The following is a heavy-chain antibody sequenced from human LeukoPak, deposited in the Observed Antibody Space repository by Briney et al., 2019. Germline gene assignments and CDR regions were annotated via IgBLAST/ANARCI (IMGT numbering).Heavy chain of an antibody. CDR3: TRGSYCSSTSCYTGDAFDI. Sequence: GGSLRLSCTASGFTFGDYAMSWVRQAPGKGLEWVGFIRSKAYGGTTEYAASVKGRFTISRDDSKSIAYLQMNSLKTEDTVVYYCTRGSYCSSTSCYTGDAFDIWGQGTMVTVSS. CDR1: GFTFGDYA. CDR2: IRSKAYGGTT. J-gene: IGHJ3*02. D-gene: IGHD2-2*02. V-gene: IGHV3-49*04.